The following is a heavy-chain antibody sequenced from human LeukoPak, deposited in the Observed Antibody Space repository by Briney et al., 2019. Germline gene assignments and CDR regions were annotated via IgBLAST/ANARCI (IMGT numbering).Heavy chain of an antibody. Sequence: GRSLRLSCAASGFTFSSYGMHWVRQAPGKGLEWVAVISYDGSNKYYADSVKGRFTISRDNSKNTLYLQMNSLRAEDTAVYYCAKDLADNYGDWILGYWGQGTLVTVSS. J-gene: IGHJ4*02. V-gene: IGHV3-30*18. CDR1: GFTFSSYG. D-gene: IGHD4-17*01. CDR2: ISYDGSNK. CDR3: AKDLADNYGDWILGY.